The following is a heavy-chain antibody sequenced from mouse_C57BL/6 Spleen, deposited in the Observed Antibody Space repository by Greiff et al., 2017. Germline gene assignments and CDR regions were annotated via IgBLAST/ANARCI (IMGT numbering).Heavy chain of an antibody. CDR1: GFTFSSYT. D-gene: IGHD1-1*01. J-gene: IGHJ1*03. V-gene: IGHV5-9*01. CDR2: ISGGGGNT. CDR3: ARHADYSSSRYDWYCDF. Sequence: EVKLVESGGGLVKPGGSLKLSCAASGFTFSSYTMSWVRQTPEKRLEWVATISGGGGNTYYPDSVKGRFTISRDNAKNTLYLQMSRLRAENTALYYCARHADYSSSRYDWYCDFWGTGTTVTVSA.